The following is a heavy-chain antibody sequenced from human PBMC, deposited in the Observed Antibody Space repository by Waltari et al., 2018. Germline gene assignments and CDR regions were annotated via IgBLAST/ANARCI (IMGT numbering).Heavy chain of an antibody. J-gene: IGHJ4*02. CDR3: ARDWNSDYIFDQ. CDR1: VFTPSHDH. D-gene: IGHD3-16*01. CDR2: IHNGGT. V-gene: IGHV3-66*01. Sequence: EMPLVASGGDVVQPGGSLTLPCAASVFTPSHDHINWVRKTPMKGLEWISVIHNGGTYYADSVKGRFTISRDDSKNTVYLQMSSLRAEDTAVYYCARDWNSDYIFDQWGQGTLVTVSP.